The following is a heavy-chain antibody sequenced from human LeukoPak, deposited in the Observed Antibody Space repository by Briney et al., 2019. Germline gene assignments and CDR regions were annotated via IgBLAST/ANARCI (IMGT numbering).Heavy chain of an antibody. J-gene: IGHJ3*01. V-gene: IGHV3-30*03. CDR2: ISYDGSNNK. Sequence: GGSLRLSCAASGFTFSSYGMHWVRQAPGKGLQWVAVISYDGSNNKYYADSVKGRFTISRDNSKNTLYMQMNSLRAEDTAVYYCARDGEGPTVIDAFDLWGQGTMVTVSS. CDR1: GFTFSSYG. CDR3: ARDGEGPTVIDAFDL. D-gene: IGHD4-11*01.